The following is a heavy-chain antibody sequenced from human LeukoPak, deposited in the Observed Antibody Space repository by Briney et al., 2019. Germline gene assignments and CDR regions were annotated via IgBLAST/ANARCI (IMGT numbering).Heavy chain of an antibody. Sequence: SETLSLTCTVSGGSISSGDYYLSWIRHPPGKGLEWIGYIYYSGSTYYNPSLKSRVTISVDTSKNQFSLKLSSVTAADTAVYYCARGPSKKWQLVRWFDPWGQGTLVTVSS. CDR2: IYYSGST. D-gene: IGHD6-6*01. J-gene: IGHJ5*02. CDR1: GGSISSGDYY. V-gene: IGHV4-30-4*08. CDR3: ARGPSKKWQLVRWFDP.